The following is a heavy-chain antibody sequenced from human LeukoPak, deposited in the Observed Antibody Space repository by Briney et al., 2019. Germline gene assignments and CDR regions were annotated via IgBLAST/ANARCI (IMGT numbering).Heavy chain of an antibody. CDR1: GFTFSTYD. Sequence: GGSLRLSCAASGFTFSTYDIHWVRQAPGKGLEWVAVIWYDGSNEYYPDSVKGRFTISRDNSKNTLYLQMNSLRAEDTAVYYCARGSYYSDNSDPLVWGQGTTVTVSS. J-gene: IGHJ6*02. CDR2: IWYDGSNE. CDR3: ARGSYYSDNSDPLV. V-gene: IGHV3-33*01. D-gene: IGHD3-22*01.